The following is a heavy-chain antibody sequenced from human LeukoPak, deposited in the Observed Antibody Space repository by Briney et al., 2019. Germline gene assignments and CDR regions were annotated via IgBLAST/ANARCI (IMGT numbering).Heavy chain of an antibody. CDR1: GFTFISYG. Sequence: PGGSLRLSCAASGFTFISYGINWVRQAPGKGLEWVSYISSTSTIYYADSVKGRFTISRDNAKKSVYLQMNSLRAEDTAVYYCAKDPAESFYYDFWSGYHYYYYYMDVWGKGTTVTVSS. V-gene: IGHV3-48*01. J-gene: IGHJ6*03. CDR3: AKDPAESFYYDFWSGYHYYYYYMDV. D-gene: IGHD3-3*01. CDR2: ISSTSTI.